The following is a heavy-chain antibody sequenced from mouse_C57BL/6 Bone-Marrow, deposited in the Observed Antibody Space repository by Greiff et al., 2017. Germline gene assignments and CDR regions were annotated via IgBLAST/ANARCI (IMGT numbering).Heavy chain of an antibody. CDR2: INPNNGGT. V-gene: IGHV1-18*01. Sequence: VQLKESGPELVKPGASVKIPCKASGYTFTDYNMDWVKQSHGKSLEWIGDINPNNGGTIYNQKFKGKATLTVDKSSSTAYMELRSLTSEDTAVYYCARWPRGYFDVWGTGTTVTGSS. J-gene: IGHJ1*03. CDR3: ARWPRGYFDV. CDR1: GYTFTDYN.